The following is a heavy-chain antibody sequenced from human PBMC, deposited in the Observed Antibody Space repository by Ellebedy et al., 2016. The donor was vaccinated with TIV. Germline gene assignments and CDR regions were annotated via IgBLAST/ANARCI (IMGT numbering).Heavy chain of an antibody. CDR1: GFTFSPFA. D-gene: IGHD5-18*01. CDR3: AKDRTAGDGYWVFDS. V-gene: IGHV3-23*01. CDR2: IIGSGGGI. Sequence: GESLKISCTASGFTFSPFAMSWVRQAPGKGLEWVSGIIGSGGGIYYADSVKGRFPISRDNSKNTVDLQMKSLRDEDTAVYFCAKDRTAGDGYWVFDSWGQGTLVTVSS. J-gene: IGHJ4*02.